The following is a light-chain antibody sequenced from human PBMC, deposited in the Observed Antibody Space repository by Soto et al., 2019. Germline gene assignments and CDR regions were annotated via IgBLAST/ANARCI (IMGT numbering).Light chain of an antibody. CDR2: GAS. CDR1: QSVSSN. V-gene: IGKV3-20*01. Sequence: EIVMTQSPATRSVSPGERATLGFRASQSVSSNLAWYQQKPGQAPRLLIYGASSRATGIPDRFSGSGSGTDFTLTISRLEPEDFAVYYCQQYDSLVTFGQGTKV. CDR3: QQYDSLVT. J-gene: IGKJ1*01.